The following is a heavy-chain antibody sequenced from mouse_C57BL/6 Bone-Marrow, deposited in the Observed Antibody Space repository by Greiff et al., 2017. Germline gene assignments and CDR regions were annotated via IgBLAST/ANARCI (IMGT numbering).Heavy chain of an antibody. CDR3: VRHTGTYFDY. J-gene: IGHJ2*01. Sequence: EVKLMESGGGLVQPKGSLKLSCAASGFSFNTYAMNWVRQAPGKGLEWVARIRSKSNNYATYYADSVKDRFTISRDDSESMLYLQMNNLKTEDTAMYYCVRHTGTYFDYWGQGTTLTVSS. CDR2: IRSKSNNYAT. V-gene: IGHV10-1*01. CDR1: GFSFNTYA. D-gene: IGHD4-1*01.